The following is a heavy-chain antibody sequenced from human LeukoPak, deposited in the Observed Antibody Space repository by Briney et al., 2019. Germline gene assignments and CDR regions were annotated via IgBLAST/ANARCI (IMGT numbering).Heavy chain of an antibody. D-gene: IGHD5-12*01. V-gene: IGHV4-39*07. Sequence: SETLSLTCTVSGGSISSSSYYWGWIRQPPGKGLEWIGSIYYSGSTYYHPSLKSRVTISVDTSKNQFSLKLSSVTAADTAVYYCARDGGYDSGYDYPHDYWGQGTLVTVSS. J-gene: IGHJ4*02. CDR1: GGSISSSSYY. CDR3: ARDGGYDSGYDYPHDY. CDR2: IYYSGST.